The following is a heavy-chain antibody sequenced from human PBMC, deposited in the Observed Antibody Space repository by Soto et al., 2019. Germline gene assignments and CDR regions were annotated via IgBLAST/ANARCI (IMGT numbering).Heavy chain of an antibody. D-gene: IGHD1-7*01. J-gene: IGHJ4*02. CDR2: IYSGGSR. Sequence: GGSLRLSCSASGFTVSNHYMTWVRQAPGKGLEWVSVIYSGGSRYYADSVKGRFAISRDHSKNTLYLQMNSLTAEDTAVYYCTRALPDFETTRQYIDYWGQGTLVTFSS. CDR1: GFTVSNHY. CDR3: TRALPDFETTRQYIDY. V-gene: IGHV3-53*01.